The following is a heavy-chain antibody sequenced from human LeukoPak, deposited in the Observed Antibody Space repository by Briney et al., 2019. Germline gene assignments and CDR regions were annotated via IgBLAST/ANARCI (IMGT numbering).Heavy chain of an antibody. CDR3: ARVGKYSSSFDP. D-gene: IGHD6-6*01. CDR2: ISSSSYI. V-gene: IGHV3-21*01. Sequence: GGSLRLSCAASGFTFSSYSMNWVRQAPGKGLEWVSSISSSSYIYYADSVKGRFTISRDNAKNSLYLQMNSLRAEDTAVYYCARVGKYSSSFDPWGQGTLVTVSS. CDR1: GFTFSSYS. J-gene: IGHJ5*02.